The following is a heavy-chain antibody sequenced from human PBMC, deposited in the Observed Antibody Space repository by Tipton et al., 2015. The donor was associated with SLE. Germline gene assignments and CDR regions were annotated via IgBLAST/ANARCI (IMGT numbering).Heavy chain of an antibody. CDR1: GGSISSGGYY. CDR2: ISYSGST. Sequence: TLSLTCTVSGGSISSGGYYWSWIRQSPGKGLEWIGYISYSGSTNYNSSLKSRLTISVDTSKNQFSLKLSSVTAADTAVYYCATLDASGSYPFDYWGQGTRVTVSS. J-gene: IGHJ4*02. CDR3: ATLDASGSYPFDY. D-gene: IGHD3-10*01. V-gene: IGHV4-30-4*08.